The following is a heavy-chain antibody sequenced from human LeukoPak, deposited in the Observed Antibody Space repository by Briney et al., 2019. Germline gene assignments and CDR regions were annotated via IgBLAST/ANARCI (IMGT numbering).Heavy chain of an antibody. Sequence: PGGSLRLSCAASGFSFSNYAMNWVRQSPGKGLEWVSSLGDNDGRTFYADSVEGRFTISRDNTKNTLYLQMNSLRVEDTAVYYCARDQLYCSGGTCYFDYWGQGILVTVSS. CDR1: GFSFSNYA. J-gene: IGHJ4*02. D-gene: IGHD2-15*01. CDR2: LGDNDGRT. V-gene: IGHV3-23*01. CDR3: ARDQLYCSGGTCYFDY.